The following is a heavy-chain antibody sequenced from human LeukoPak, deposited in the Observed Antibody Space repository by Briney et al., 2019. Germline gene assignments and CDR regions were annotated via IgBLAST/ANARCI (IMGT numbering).Heavy chain of an antibody. CDR1: GGSFSGYN. V-gene: IGHV4-34*01. CDR2: INHSGST. CDR3: ARQWLALH. Sequence: SETLSLTCAVYGGSFSGYNWSWIRQPPGKGLEWIGEINHSGSTNYNPSLKSRVTISVDTSKNQFSLKLSSVTAADTAVYYCARQWLALHWGQGTLVTVSS. D-gene: IGHD6-19*01. J-gene: IGHJ4*02.